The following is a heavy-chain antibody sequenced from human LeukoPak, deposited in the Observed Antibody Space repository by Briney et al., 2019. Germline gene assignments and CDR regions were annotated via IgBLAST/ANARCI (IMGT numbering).Heavy chain of an antibody. Sequence: GGSLRLSCTASGFTFGDYAMSWVRQAPGKGLEWVSYISSSGSTIYYADSVKGRFTISRDNAKNSLYLQMNSLRAEDTAVYYCAELGITMIGGVWGKGTTVTISS. CDR1: GFTFGDYA. V-gene: IGHV3-48*03. J-gene: IGHJ6*04. D-gene: IGHD3-10*02. CDR2: ISSSGSTI. CDR3: AELGITMIGGV.